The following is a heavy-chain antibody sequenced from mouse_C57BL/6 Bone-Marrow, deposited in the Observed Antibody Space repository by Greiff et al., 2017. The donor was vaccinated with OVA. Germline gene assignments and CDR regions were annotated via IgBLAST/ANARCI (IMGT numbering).Heavy chain of an antibody. Sequence: QVQLQQPGAELVRPGSSVKLSCKASGYTFTSYWMDWVKQRPGQGLEWIGNIYPSDSETHYNQKFKDKATLTVDKSSSTAYMQLSSLTSEDSAVYYCARRGGTGSFAYWGQGTLVTVSA. CDR1: GYTFTSYW. D-gene: IGHD4-1*01. V-gene: IGHV1-61*01. J-gene: IGHJ3*01. CDR3: ARRGGTGSFAY. CDR2: IYPSDSET.